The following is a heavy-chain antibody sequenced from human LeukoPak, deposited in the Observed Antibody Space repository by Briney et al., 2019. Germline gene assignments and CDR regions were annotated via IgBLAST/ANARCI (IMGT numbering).Heavy chain of an antibody. V-gene: IGHV1-18*01. J-gene: IGHJ4*02. CDR1: GYTFPSYR. Sequence: GASVTVSCMASGYTFPSYRFSWVRPAPGQGLDWMGWISAYNGNTNYAQKLQGRVTMTTDTYTSTAYMELSSLRSEDTAVYYCARGARRYGSGSYPFAYWGQGTLVTVSS. CDR2: ISAYNGNT. D-gene: IGHD3-10*01. CDR3: ARGARRYGSGSYPFAY.